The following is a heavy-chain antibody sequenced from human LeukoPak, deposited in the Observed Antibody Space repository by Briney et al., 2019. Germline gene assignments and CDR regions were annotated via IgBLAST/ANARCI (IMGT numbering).Heavy chain of an antibody. V-gene: IGHV3-23*01. CDR2: ISCSGGST. D-gene: IGHD3-22*01. J-gene: IGHJ6*02. CDR3: AKRVRDSSGYYAYSYGMDV. Sequence: GGPLRLFCAASGFPFSSYAMIWARQAPGKGLEWVSAISCSGGSTYCADSVKGRFTISRDNSKNTLYLQMNSLRAEDTAVYYCAKRVRDSSGYYAYSYGMDVWGQGTTVTVSS. CDR1: GFPFSSYA.